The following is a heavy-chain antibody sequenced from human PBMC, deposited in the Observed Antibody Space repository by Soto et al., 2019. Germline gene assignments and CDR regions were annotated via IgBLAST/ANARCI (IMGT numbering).Heavy chain of an antibody. CDR1: DGSISSYY. Sequence: PSETLSLTCTVSDGSISSYYWSWIRQPPGKGLEWIGYIYYSGSTNYNPSLKSRVTISVDTSKNQFSLKLSSVTAADTAVYYCARQGFSITMVRGVIGKNYYFDYWGQGTLVTVSS. V-gene: IGHV4-59*08. J-gene: IGHJ4*02. CDR2: IYYSGST. CDR3: ARQGFSITMVRGVIGKNYYFDY. D-gene: IGHD3-10*01.